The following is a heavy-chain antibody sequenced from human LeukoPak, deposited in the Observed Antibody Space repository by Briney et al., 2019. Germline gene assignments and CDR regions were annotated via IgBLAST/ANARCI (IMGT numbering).Heavy chain of an antibody. CDR2: VNTDGIIT. J-gene: IGHJ4*02. Sequence: GGSLRLSCVASGFTFSSSWMNWVRQAPGKGLVWVSRVNTDGIITTYADSVKGRFTISRDNAKNTVYLQMSTLRVEDTAVCYCIRSMMGTGEYWGQGALVTVSS. V-gene: IGHV3-74*01. CDR1: GFTFSSSW. D-gene: IGHD3-10*01. CDR3: IRSMMGTGEY.